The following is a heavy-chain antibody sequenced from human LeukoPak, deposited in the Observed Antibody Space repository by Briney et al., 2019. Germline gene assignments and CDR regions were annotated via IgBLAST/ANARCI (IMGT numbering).Heavy chain of an antibody. Sequence: PSETLSLTCTVSGGSISSSSYYWGWIRQPPGKELEWIGSIYYSGSTYYNPSLKSRVTISVDTSKNQFSLKLSSVTAADTAVYYCARGFWTTQYGDDAFDIWGQGTMVTVSS. J-gene: IGHJ3*02. D-gene: IGHD3/OR15-3a*01. CDR3: ARGFWTTQYGDDAFDI. CDR1: GGSISSSSYY. CDR2: IYYSGST. V-gene: IGHV4-39*07.